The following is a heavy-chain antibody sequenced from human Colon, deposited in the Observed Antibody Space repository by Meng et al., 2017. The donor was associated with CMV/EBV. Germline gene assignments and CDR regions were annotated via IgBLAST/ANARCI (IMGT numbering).Heavy chain of an antibody. Sequence: SETLSLTCTVSGGSISSYYWSWIRQSPGTGLEWIGYVYYSGSTNYNPSLKNRVTISIDRSKNQFSLNLSSVTAADTAVYFCARAEIQLWSTGHWFDPWGQGTLVTVSS. V-gene: IGHV4-59*01. D-gene: IGHD5-18*01. CDR2: VYYSGST. CDR3: ARAEIQLWSTGHWFDP. CDR1: GGSISSYY. J-gene: IGHJ5*02.